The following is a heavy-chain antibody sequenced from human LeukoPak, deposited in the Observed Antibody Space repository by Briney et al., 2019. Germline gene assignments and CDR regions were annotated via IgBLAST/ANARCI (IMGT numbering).Heavy chain of an antibody. CDR1: GFTFGDYA. D-gene: IGHD3-9*01. J-gene: IGHJ4*02. Sequence: GGSLRLSCTASGFTFGDYAMNWVRQAPGKGLEWVSYISSSSSTIYYADSVKGRFTISRDNAKNSLYLQMNSLRAEDTAVYYCARDGSYYDILTGYYGFGFDYWGQGTLVTVSS. CDR2: ISSSSSTI. CDR3: ARDGSYYDILTGYYGFGFDY. V-gene: IGHV3-48*01.